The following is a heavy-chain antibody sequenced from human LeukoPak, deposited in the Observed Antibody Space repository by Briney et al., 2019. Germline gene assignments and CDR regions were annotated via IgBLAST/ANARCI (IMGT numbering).Heavy chain of an antibody. V-gene: IGHV1-46*01. CDR1: GYTFTNYY. J-gene: IGHJ5*02. CDR3: AKDSAAPGTRCWFDP. CDR2: INPSGGTT. Sequence: GASVKVSCKASGYTFTNYYIHWVRQAPGQGLEWMGIINPSGGTTSYAQKFQGRVTMTRDTSTSTVYMELSSLRSEDTAVYYCAKDSAAPGTRCWFDPWGQGTLVTVSS. D-gene: IGHD6-13*01.